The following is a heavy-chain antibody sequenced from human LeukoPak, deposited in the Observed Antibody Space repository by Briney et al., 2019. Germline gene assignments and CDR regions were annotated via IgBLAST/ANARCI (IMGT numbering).Heavy chain of an antibody. CDR1: GFTFSSYG. CDR3: AKEGYYYDSSGYYYSY. CDR2: IRYDGSNK. V-gene: IGHV3-30*02. Sequence: GGSLRLSCAASGFTFSSYGMHWVRQAPGKGLEWVAFIRYDGSNKYYADSVKGRFTISRDNSKNTLYLQMNSLRAEDTAVYYCAKEGYYYDSSGYYYSYWGQGTLVTVSS. J-gene: IGHJ4*02. D-gene: IGHD3-22*01.